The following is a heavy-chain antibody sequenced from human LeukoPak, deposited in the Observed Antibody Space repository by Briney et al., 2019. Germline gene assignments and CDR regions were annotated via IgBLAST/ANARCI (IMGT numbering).Heavy chain of an antibody. CDR2: ISSSGSGGST. Sequence: GGSLRLSCAASGFTFSSYAMSWVRQAPGKGLEWVSGISSSGSGGSTYYADSVKGRFTISRDNSKNTLYLQMNSLRAEDTALYYCANDAGYWGQGTLVTVSS. CDR3: ANDAGY. CDR1: GFTFSSYA. V-gene: IGHV3-23*01. J-gene: IGHJ4*02.